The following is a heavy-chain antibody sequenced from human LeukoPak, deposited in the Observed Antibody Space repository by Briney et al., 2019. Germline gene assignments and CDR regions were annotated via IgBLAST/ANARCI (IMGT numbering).Heavy chain of an antibody. CDR3: ARDSGLWFGELFYFDY. CDR2: IYYSGST. CDR1: GGSISSHY. V-gene: IGHV4-59*11. D-gene: IGHD3-10*01. Sequence: PSETLSLTCTVSGGSISSHYWSWIRQPPGKGLEWIGYIYYSGSTNYNPSLKSRVTISVDTSKNQFSLKLSSVTAADTAVYYCARDSGLWFGELFYFDYWGQGTLVTVSS. J-gene: IGHJ4*02.